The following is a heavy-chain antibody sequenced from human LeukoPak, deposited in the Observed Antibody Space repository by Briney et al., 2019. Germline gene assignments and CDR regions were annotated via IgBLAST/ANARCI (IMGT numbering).Heavy chain of an antibody. Sequence: GGSLRLSCAASGFTFSSYGMHWVRQAPGKGLEWVAAIWYDGSNKYYADSVKGRFTISRDDSKNTLYLQMNSLRAEDTAVYYCARDPQQGYYYDSSGYYLEYYFDYWGQGTLVTVSS. J-gene: IGHJ4*02. V-gene: IGHV3-33*01. CDR2: IWYDGSNK. D-gene: IGHD3-22*01. CDR1: GFTFSSYG. CDR3: ARDPQQGYYYDSSGYYLEYYFDY.